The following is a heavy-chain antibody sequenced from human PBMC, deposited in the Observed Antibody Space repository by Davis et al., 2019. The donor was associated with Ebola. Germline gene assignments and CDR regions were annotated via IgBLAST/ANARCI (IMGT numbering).Heavy chain of an antibody. CDR3: AKEDWWRFDP. CDR2: INKVGSQK. V-gene: IGHV3-7*03. J-gene: IGHJ5*02. Sequence: PGGSLRLSCAGSQFNFTGAWMNWVRQAPGKGLESVAKINKVGSQKYYVDSVKGRFTISRDNARNSLYLQMNSLRAEDTAMYYCAKEDWWRFDPWGQGTLVTVSS. CDR1: QFNFTGAW. D-gene: IGHD2-8*02.